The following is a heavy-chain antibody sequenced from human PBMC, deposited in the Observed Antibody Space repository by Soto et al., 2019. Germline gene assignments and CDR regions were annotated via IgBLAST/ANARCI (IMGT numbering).Heavy chain of an antibody. J-gene: IGHJ6*02. CDR3: ARDFTTRSYGVDV. Sequence: QAQLVQSGAEVKKPGASVKVSCKASGYTFTGAYIRWVRQAPGQGLEWMGCINPNSGGTEFAPKFQGRVTVTRDTSITTVYMEMNRLRSDDTGVYYCARDFTTRSYGVDVWGQGTAVTVSS. CDR1: GYTFTGAY. V-gene: IGHV1-2*02. D-gene: IGHD3-10*01. CDR2: INPNSGGT.